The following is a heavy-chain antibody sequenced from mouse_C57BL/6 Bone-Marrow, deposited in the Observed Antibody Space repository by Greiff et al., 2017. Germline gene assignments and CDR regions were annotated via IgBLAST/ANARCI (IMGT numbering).Heavy chain of an antibody. Sequence: EVQLQESGPELVKPGASVKISCKASGYAFSSSWMNWVKQRPGQGLEWIGYIYIGNGYTEYNEKFKGKATLTSDTSSSTAYMQLSSLTSEDSAIYFCARSIRFDYWGQGTTLTVSS. CDR2: IYIGNGYT. CDR1: GYAFSSSW. D-gene: IGHD2-12*01. CDR3: ARSIRFDY. J-gene: IGHJ2*01. V-gene: IGHV1-58*01.